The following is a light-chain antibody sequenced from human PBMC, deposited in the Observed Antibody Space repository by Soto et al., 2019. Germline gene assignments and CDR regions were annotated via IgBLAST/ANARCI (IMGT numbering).Light chain of an antibody. CDR1: SSDVGGYNY. CDR3: CSYAGSYTFVYV. V-gene: IGLV2-11*01. J-gene: IGLJ1*01. Sequence: QSALTQPRSVSGSPGQSVTISCTGTSSDVGGYNYVSWYQQHPGKAPKLMIYDVSKRPSWVPDRFSGSKSGNTASLTISGLQAEDEADYYCCSYAGSYTFVYVFGTGTKLTVL. CDR2: DVS.